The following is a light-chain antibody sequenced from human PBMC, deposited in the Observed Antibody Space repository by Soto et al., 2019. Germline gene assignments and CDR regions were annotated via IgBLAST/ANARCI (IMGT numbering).Light chain of an antibody. CDR1: QSISDS. CDR3: QQSFSFPAT. V-gene: IGKV1-39*01. Sequence: DIQMTQSPSSLSASVGDRVTITCRASQSISDSLNWYQHKPGTAPKLLIYAASSLQGGVPSRFSGGGSGTDFTLTISSLQPEDFVTYFCQQSFSFPATFGGGTKVDIK. CDR2: AAS. J-gene: IGKJ4*01.